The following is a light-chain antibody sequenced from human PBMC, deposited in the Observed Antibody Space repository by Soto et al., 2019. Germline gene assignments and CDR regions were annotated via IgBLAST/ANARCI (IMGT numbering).Light chain of an antibody. CDR1: QSISSW. CDR3: QQYNSYWT. Sequence: DIQMTQSPSTLSSSVEDRVTITCRARQSISSWLAWYQQKPGKAPKVLIYDASSLESGVPSRFSGSGSGTEFTLTISSLQPDDFATYYCQQYNSYWTFGQGTKVEIK. V-gene: IGKV1-5*01. J-gene: IGKJ1*01. CDR2: DAS.